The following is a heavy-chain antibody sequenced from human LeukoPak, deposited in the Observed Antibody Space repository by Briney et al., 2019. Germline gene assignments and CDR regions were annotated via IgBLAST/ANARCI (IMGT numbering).Heavy chain of an antibody. CDR1: GFTFSSYG. V-gene: IGHV3-33*01. D-gene: IGHD3-16*01. J-gene: IGHJ4*02. CDR3: ARDPGWGGIDY. CDR2: IWYDGSNK. Sequence: GGSLRLSCAASGFTFSSYGMHWVRQAPGKGLEWVAVIWYDGSNKYYADSVKGRFTISRDNAKNSLYLQMNSLRVEDTAMYYCARDPGWGGIDYWGQGTLVTVSS.